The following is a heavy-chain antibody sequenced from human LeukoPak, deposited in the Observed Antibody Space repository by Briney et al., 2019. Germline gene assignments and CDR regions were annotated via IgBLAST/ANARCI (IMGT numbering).Heavy chain of an antibody. CDR2: IYYSGST. V-gene: IGHV4-59*08. J-gene: IGHJ4*02. CDR1: GGSISSYY. CDR3: ARGGYYYDSSGYYY. Sequence: PSETLSLTCTVSGGSISSYYWSWIRQPPGKGLEWIGYIYYSGSTNYNPSLKSRVTISVDTSKNQFSLKLSSVTAADTAVYYCARGGYYYDSSGYYYWGQGTLVTVSS. D-gene: IGHD3-22*01.